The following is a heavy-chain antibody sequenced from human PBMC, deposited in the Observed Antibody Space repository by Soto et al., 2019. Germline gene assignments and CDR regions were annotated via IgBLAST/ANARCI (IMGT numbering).Heavy chain of an antibody. D-gene: IGHD2-2*01. CDR3: AREDSIIIPALSDF. CDR2: ISKSDYT. J-gene: IGHJ4*02. Sequence: GGSLRLSCTVSGFAFNNYGINWVRQAPGQGLEWVSSISKSDYTYYSDSVKGRFTISRDNAKNSVSLQMNTLRVEDTAVYYCAREDSIIIPALSDFWGQGTLVTVSS. CDR1: GFAFNNYG. V-gene: IGHV3-21*01.